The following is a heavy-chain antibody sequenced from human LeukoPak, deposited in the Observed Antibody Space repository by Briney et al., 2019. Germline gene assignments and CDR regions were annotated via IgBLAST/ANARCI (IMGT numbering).Heavy chain of an antibody. Sequence: PGGSLRLSCAASGFTFSSYWMHWVRQAPGKGLVWVSRINSDGSSTSYADSVKGRFTISRDNAKNTLYLQMNSLRAEDTAVYYCARAGYYDSSGYYWPFDYWGQGTRVTVSS. D-gene: IGHD3-22*01. CDR3: ARAGYYDSSGYYWPFDY. CDR2: INSDGSST. V-gene: IGHV3-74*01. CDR1: GFTFSSYW. J-gene: IGHJ4*02.